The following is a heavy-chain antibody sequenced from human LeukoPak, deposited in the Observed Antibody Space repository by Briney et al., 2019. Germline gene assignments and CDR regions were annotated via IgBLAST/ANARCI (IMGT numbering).Heavy chain of an antibody. Sequence: GASVKVSCKASGYTFTSYYMHWVRQAPGQGLEWMGWINPNSGGTNYAQKFQGRVTMTRDTSISTAYMELSRLRSDDTAVYYCARDELDCSSTSCYNVYYFDYWGQGTLVTVSS. CDR2: INPNSGGT. V-gene: IGHV1-2*02. CDR3: ARDELDCSSTSCYNVYYFDY. J-gene: IGHJ4*02. CDR1: GYTFTSYY. D-gene: IGHD2-2*02.